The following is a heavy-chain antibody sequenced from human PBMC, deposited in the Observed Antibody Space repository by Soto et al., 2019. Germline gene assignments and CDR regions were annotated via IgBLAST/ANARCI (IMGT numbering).Heavy chain of an antibody. V-gene: IGHV4-61*01. CDR1: SVSLY. J-gene: IGHJ6*01. CDR3: ALTRMKGLAFRYWCRHV. CDR2: IYYSGST. Sequence: SVSLYWRRISKKKRKGLEWIGYIYYSGSTNYNPSLKSRVTISVDTSKNQFSLKLSSVTAADTAVYFCALTRMKGLAFRYWCRHVWGQGPPVTAS. D-gene: IGHD2-8*02.